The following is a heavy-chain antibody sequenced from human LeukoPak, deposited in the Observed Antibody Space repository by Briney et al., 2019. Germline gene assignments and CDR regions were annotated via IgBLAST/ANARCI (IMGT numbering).Heavy chain of an antibody. V-gene: IGHV4-34*01. J-gene: IGHJ4*02. CDR1: GGSFSGYY. CDR2: INHSGST. CDR3: ARHGRSGLRRRALDY. Sequence: PSETLSLTCAVYGGSFSGYYWSWIRQPPGKGLEWIGEINHSGSTNYNPSLKSRVTISVDTSKNQFSLKLSSVTAADTAVYYCARHGRSGLRRRALDYWGQGTLVTVSS. D-gene: IGHD5-12*01.